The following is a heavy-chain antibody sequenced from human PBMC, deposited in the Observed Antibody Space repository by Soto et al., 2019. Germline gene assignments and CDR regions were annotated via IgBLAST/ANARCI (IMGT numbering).Heavy chain of an antibody. Sequence: QVQLVQSGAEVKKPGSSVKVSCKASGGTFSSYAISWVRQAPGQGLEWMGGIIPIFGTANYAQKFQGRVTITADESTSTAYMEQSSLRSEETAVYYCARDRPALLLTYYGMDVWGQGTTVTVSS. D-gene: IGHD2-15*01. V-gene: IGHV1-69*01. CDR3: ARDRPALLLTYYGMDV. CDR1: GGTFSSYA. J-gene: IGHJ6*02. CDR2: IIPIFGTA.